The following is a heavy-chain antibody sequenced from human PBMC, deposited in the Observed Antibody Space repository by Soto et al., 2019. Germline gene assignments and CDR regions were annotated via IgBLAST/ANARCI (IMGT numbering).Heavy chain of an antibody. V-gene: IGHV4-31*03. J-gene: IGHJ4*02. CDR1: GGSISSGGYY. D-gene: IGHD1-1*01. CDR2: IYYSGIT. Sequence: SETLSLTCTVSGGSISSGGYYWSWIRQHPGKGLEWIGYIYYSGITYYNPSLKSRVIISVDTSKNQFSLRLRSVTAADTAVYYCASWNANFDYWGQGTLVTVSS. CDR3: ASWNANFDY.